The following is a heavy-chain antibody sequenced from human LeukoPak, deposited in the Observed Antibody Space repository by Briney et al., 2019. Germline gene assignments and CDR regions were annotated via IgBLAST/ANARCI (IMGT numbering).Heavy chain of an antibody. J-gene: IGHJ6*03. Sequence: GRSLRLSCVASGFTFSTYWMTWVRQAPGKGLEWVANIKQDGSEKYYVDSVKGRFTISRDNAKSSLYLQMDSLRAEDTAVYYCARDLPDNDFWSGYSHYMDVWGKGTTVTVSS. CDR1: GFTFSTYW. V-gene: IGHV3-7*01. CDR3: ARDLPDNDFWSGYSHYMDV. CDR2: IKQDGSEK. D-gene: IGHD3-3*01.